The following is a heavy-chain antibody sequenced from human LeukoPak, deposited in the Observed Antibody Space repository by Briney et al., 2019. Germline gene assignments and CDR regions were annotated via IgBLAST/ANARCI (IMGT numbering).Heavy chain of an antibody. D-gene: IGHD5-18*01. CDR3: ARGGYSHGNTFDY. J-gene: IGHJ4*02. CDR2: IIPIFGTA. CDR1: GGTFSSYA. V-gene: IGHV1-69*05. Sequence: SVKVSCKASGGTFSSYAISWVRQAPGQGLEWMGGIIPIFGTANYAQKFQGRVTITTDESTSTAYMELSSLRSEDTAVYYCARGGYSHGNTFDYWGQGTLVTVSS.